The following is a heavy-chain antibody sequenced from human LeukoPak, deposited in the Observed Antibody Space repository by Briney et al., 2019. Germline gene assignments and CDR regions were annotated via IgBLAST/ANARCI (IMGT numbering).Heavy chain of an antibody. V-gene: IGHV1-2*02. J-gene: IGHJ4*02. Sequence: ASVKVSCKASGYTFTGYHMHWVRQAPGQGLEWMGWINPNSGGTNYAQKFQGRVTMTRDTSISTAYMELSRLRSDDTAVYYCARGGNYVWGSYRTYYFDYWGQGTLVTVSS. CDR2: INPNSGGT. CDR1: GYTFTGYH. CDR3: ARGGNYVWGSYRTYYFDY. D-gene: IGHD3-16*02.